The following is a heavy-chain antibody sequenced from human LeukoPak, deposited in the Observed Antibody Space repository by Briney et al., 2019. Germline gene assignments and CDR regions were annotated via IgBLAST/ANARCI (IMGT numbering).Heavy chain of an antibody. J-gene: IGHJ4*02. CDR2: IKGDGSAT. Sequence: GGSLRLSCAASGVTFSDYWMHWVRQAPGGGLVWVSYIKGDGSATNYGDSVKGRFTISRDNAKNTLYLQMNSLRAEDTAVYYCASPTTSDYWGQGTLVTVSS. CDR1: GVTFSDYW. V-gene: IGHV3-74*01. CDR3: ASPTTSDY. D-gene: IGHD4-17*01.